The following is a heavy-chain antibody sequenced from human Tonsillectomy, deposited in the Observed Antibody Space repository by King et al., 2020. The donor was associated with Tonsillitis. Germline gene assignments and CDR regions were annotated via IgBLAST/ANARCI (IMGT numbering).Heavy chain of an antibody. J-gene: IGHJ5*02. D-gene: IGHD3-16*02. Sequence: DVQLVESGGGLVQPGRSLRLSCAASGFTFDDYAMHWVRQVPGKGLEWVSGISWNGGSIGYADSVKGRFTISRDNAENSLNLQMNSLRPEDTAVYYCTKGANSQYRVGWFDPWGQGILVTVSS. CDR2: ISWNGGSI. CDR3: TKGANSQYRVGWFDP. CDR1: GFTFDDYA. V-gene: IGHV3-9*01.